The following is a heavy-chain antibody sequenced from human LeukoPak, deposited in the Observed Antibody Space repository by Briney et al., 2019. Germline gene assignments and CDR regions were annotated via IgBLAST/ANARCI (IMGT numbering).Heavy chain of an antibody. D-gene: IGHD2-2*01. CDR2: IIPIFGTA. V-gene: IGHV1-69*06. J-gene: IGHJ4*02. CDR3: ARDRYCSSTSCYRNNFDY. Sequence: ASVKVSCKASGGTFSSYAISWVRQAPGQGLEWMGGIIPIFGTANYAQEFQGRVTITADKSTSTAYMELSSLRSEDTAVYYCARDRYCSSTSCYRNNFDYWGQGTLVTVSS. CDR1: GGTFSSYA.